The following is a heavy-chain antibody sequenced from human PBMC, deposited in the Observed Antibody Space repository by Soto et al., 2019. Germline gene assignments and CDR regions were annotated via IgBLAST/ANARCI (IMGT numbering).Heavy chain of an antibody. CDR2: IKSKTDGGTT. CDR1: GFTFSNAW. J-gene: IGHJ6*02. D-gene: IGHD3-3*01. Sequence: GGSLRLSCAASGFTFSNAWMSWVRQAPGKGLEWVGRIKSKTDGGTTDYAAPVKGRFTISRDDSKNTLYLQMNSLRAEDTAVYYCARDRILSVFRFLADVMDVWGQGTTVTVSS. V-gene: IGHV3-15*01. CDR3: ARDRILSVFRFLADVMDV.